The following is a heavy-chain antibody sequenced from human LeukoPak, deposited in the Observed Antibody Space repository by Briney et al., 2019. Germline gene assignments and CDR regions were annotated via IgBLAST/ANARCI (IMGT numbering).Heavy chain of an antibody. Sequence: GESLKISCKASGYSFSNFWIGWVRPMPGKGLDWMGIIYPGDSDITYSPSFQGQVSISADKSISTAYLQWSSLRASDTALYYCARRYGGNFDYWGQGTLVTVSS. CDR3: ARRYGGNFDY. CDR1: GYSFSNFW. J-gene: IGHJ4*02. V-gene: IGHV5-51*01. CDR2: IYPGDSDI. D-gene: IGHD4-23*01.